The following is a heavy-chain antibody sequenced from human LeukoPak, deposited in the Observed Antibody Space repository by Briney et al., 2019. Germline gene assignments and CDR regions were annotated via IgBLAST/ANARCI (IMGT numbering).Heavy chain of an antibody. V-gene: IGHV4-34*01. D-gene: IGHD5-24*01. CDR3: ARDRDGVNTFDY. CDR1: GGSFSGYY. J-gene: IGHJ4*02. Sequence: SETLSLTCAVYGGSFSGYYWSWIRQPPGKGLEWIGEINHSGSTNYNPSLKSRVTISVDTSKNQFSLKLSSVTAADTAVYYCARDRDGVNTFDYWGQGTLVTVSS. CDR2: INHSGST.